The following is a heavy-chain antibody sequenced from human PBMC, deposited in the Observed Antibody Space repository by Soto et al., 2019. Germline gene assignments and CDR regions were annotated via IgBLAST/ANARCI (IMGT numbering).Heavy chain of an antibody. J-gene: IGHJ1*01. V-gene: IGHV3-74*01. CDR3: ARLPNKSPQN. CDR1: GFTFSSYW. Sequence: VPLVESGGGLVQPGGSLRLSCVASGFTFSSYWMHWVRQAPGKGLVWVSSISNDGSSIYADPVKGRFTISRDNAKNTLYLQMNSLRAEDTAVYYCARLPNKSPQNWGQGTLVIVSP. CDR2: ISNDGSS.